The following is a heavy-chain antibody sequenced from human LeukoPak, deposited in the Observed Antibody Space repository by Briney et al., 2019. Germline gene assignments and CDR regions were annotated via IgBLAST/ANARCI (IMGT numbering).Heavy chain of an antibody. D-gene: IGHD3-3*01. V-gene: IGHV4-4*07. CDR1: GGSISSYS. J-gene: IGHJ4*02. CDR3: ARDAPYYDFWSGYYAAPFDY. Sequence: SETLSLTCTVSGGSISSYSGSWIRQPAGKGRGWIGRIYTSGSTNSNPSLKSRVTMSVDTSKNQFSLKLSSVTAADTAVYYCARDAPYYDFWSGYYAAPFDYWGQGTLVTVSS. CDR2: IYTSGST.